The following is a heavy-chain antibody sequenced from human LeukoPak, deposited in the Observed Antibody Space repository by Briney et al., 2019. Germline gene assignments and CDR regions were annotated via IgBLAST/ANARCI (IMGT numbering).Heavy chain of an antibody. D-gene: IGHD1-14*01. J-gene: IGHJ4*02. Sequence: ASVKVSCKASGGTFSSYAINWVRQAPGQGLEWMGGIIPIFGTANYAQKFQGRVTITADESTSTAYMELSSLRSEDTAVYYCASRDPSYTKDYWGQGTLVTVSS. CDR2: IIPIFGTA. CDR1: GGTFSSYA. V-gene: IGHV1-69*13. CDR3: ASRDPSYTKDY.